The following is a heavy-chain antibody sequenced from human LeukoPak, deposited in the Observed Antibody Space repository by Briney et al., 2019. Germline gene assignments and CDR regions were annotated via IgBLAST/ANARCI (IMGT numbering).Heavy chain of an antibody. CDR3: ARGLYGAYDY. D-gene: IGHD4/OR15-4a*01. J-gene: IGHJ4*02. CDR2: INHSGST. Sequence: SETLSLTCAVYGGSFSGYYWSWNRQPPGKGLEWIGEINHSGSTNYNPSLKSRVTISVDTSKNQFSLKLSSVTAADTAVYYCARGLYGAYDYWGQGTLVTVSS. CDR1: GGSFSGYY. V-gene: IGHV4-34*01.